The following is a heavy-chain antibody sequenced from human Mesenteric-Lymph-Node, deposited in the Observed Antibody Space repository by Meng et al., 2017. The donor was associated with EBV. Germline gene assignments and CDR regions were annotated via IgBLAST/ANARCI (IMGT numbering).Heavy chain of an antibody. Sequence: QLQLRESGPGLVKPSETLSLTCSVSGDSVNSATYYWSWIRKPPGKGLEWIASVHSTGSTNYNPSLMSRVTISLDTSKSQFSLTLTYVTAADTAVYYCASQGYYDSGAWGDYFDYWGQGSLVTVSS. CDR2: VHSTGST. J-gene: IGHJ4*02. D-gene: IGHD3-22*01. CDR1: GDSVNSATYY. V-gene: IGHV4-61*01. CDR3: ASQGYYDSGAWGDYFDY.